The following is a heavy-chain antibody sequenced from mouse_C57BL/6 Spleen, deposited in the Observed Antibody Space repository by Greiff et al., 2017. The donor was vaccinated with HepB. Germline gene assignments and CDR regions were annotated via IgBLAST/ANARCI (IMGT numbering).Heavy chain of an antibody. CDR1: GYTFTDYY. D-gene: IGHD1-2*01. CDR3: ARGYLYSYAMDY. CDR2: INPNNGGT. V-gene: IGHV1-26*01. J-gene: IGHJ4*01. Sequence: EVQLQQSGPELVKPGASVKISCKASGYTFTDYYMNWVKQSHGKSLEWIGDINPNNGGTSYNQKFKGKATLTVDKSSSTAYMELRSLTSEDSAVYYCARGYLYSYAMDYWGQGTSVTVSS.